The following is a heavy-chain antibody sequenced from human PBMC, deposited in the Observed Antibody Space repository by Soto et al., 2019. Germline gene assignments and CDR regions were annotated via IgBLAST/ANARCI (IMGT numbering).Heavy chain of an antibody. CDR2: ISAYNGNT. CDR1: GYTFTSYG. CDR3: AKDAEYRFEGDHYFDY. J-gene: IGHJ4*02. Sequence: ASVKVSCKASGYTFTSYGISWVRQAPGQGLEWMGWISAYNGNTNYAQKLQGRVTMTTDTSTSTAYMELRSLRSDDTAVYYCAKDAEYRFEGDHYFDYWGQGTLVTVSS. D-gene: IGHD3-10*01. V-gene: IGHV1-18*01.